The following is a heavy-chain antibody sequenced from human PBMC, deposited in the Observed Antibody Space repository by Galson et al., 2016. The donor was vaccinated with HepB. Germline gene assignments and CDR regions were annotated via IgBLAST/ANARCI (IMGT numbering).Heavy chain of an antibody. J-gene: IGHJ6*04. D-gene: IGHD6-19*01. V-gene: IGHV4-39*01. Sequence: LSLTCNVSGGSINTNNFYWGWVRQPPGKGLERVGSIYYSGTTHFNPSLKSRVTMSVDTAKSQFSLRLNSMTAADTAVYYCARHGPVSRTYYTMDVWGVGTTVIVSS. CDR2: IYYSGTT. CDR3: ARHGPVSRTYYTMDV. CDR1: GGSINTNNFY.